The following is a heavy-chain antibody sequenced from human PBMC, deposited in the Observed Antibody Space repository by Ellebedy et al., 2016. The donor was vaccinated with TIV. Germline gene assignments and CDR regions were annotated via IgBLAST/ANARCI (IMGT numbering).Heavy chain of an antibody. D-gene: IGHD4-17*01. CDR3: ARMRAADYGDHGQIDY. J-gene: IGHJ4*02. CDR1: GFSLSTNGMC. V-gene: IGHV2-70*01. CDR2: VAWDDDK. Sequence: SGPTLVKPTQTLTLTCSFSGFSLSTNGMCVSWIRQPPGKALEWLALVAWDDDKTYTTPLQTRLTISKDTSKNQVVLTMTNMDPVDTATYYCARMRAADYGDHGQIDYWGQGTLVTVSS.